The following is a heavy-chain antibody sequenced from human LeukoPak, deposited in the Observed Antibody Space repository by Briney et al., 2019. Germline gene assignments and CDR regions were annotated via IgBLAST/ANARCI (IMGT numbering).Heavy chain of an antibody. V-gene: IGHV1-18*01. Sequence: GASVKVSCKASGYTFTSYGISWVRQAPGQGLEWMGWISAYNGNTNYAQKLQGRVTMTTDTSTSTAYMELRSLRSDDTAVYYCARPQGAAGTRPLGAFDIWGQGTMVTVSS. J-gene: IGHJ3*02. CDR3: ARPQGAAGTRPLGAFDI. CDR1: GYTFTSYG. CDR2: ISAYNGNT. D-gene: IGHD6-13*01.